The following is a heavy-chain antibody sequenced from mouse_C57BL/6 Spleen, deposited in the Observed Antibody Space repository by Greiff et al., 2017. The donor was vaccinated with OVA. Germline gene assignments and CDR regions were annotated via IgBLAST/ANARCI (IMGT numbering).Heavy chain of an antibody. CDR2: INPNNGGT. Sequence: EVKLVESGPELVKPGASVKMSCKASGYTFTDYNMHWVKQSHGKSLEWIGYINPNNGGTSYNQKFKGKATLTVNKSSSTAYMELRSLTSEDSAVYYCAREDDGYYFDYWGQGTTLTVSS. CDR1: GYTFTDYN. CDR3: AREDDGYYFDY. V-gene: IGHV1-22*01. J-gene: IGHJ2*01. D-gene: IGHD2-3*01.